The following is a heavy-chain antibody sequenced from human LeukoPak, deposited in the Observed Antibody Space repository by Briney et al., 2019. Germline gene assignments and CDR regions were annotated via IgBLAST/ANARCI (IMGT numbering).Heavy chain of an antibody. J-gene: IGHJ5*02. CDR2: ISHSGET. D-gene: IGHD4-11*01. V-gene: IGHV4-34*01. CDR1: GGSFSGYW. CDR3: ARTDYSLP. Sequence: SETLSLTCAVSGGSFSGYWWCWIRQSPGTGLEWIGEISHSGETNYNPSFESRVSISLDTSKNQFSLHLISLTAADTAVYYCARTDYSLPWGQGTPVTVSS.